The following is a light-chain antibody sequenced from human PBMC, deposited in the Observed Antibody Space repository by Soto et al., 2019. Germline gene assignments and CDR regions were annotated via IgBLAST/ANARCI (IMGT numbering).Light chain of an antibody. J-gene: IGKJ5*01. CDR1: QDISYW. CDR2: AAS. Sequence: DIQMTQSPSSVSASVGERVTITCRASQDISYWLAWYQQQSGKAPKLLIYAASSLQRGVPSRFSGSGSGTHFTLTISNLQPEDFATYYCQQAQSGPITFGQGTRLEIK. CDR3: QQAQSGPIT. V-gene: IGKV1-12*01.